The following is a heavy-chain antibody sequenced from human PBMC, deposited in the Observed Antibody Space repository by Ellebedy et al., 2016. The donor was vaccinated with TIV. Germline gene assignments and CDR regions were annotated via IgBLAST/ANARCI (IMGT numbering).Heavy chain of an antibody. CDR2: INPNSGGT. Sequence: ASVKVSCXASGYTFTDYYIHWVRQAPGQGLEWMGWINPNSGGTDYVHKFQGRVTMTRDTSISTAYMELSSLKSDDTAVYSCVREARGRFSLQNHYFDSWGQGNLVTVSS. D-gene: IGHD3-16*01. J-gene: IGHJ4*02. CDR1: GYTFTDYY. CDR3: VREARGRFSLQNHYFDS. V-gene: IGHV1-2*02.